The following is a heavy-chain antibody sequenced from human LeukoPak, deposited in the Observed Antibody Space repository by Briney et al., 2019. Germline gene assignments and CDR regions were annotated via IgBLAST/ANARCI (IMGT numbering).Heavy chain of an antibody. Sequence: GESLKISCKGSGYSFTSYWIGWVRQMPGKGLEWMGIIYPGDSDTRYSPSFQGQVTISADKSISTAYLQWSSLKASDTAMYYCARHVGGYCSSTSCQTGSEPGPPYGMDVWGQGTTVTVSS. CDR3: ARHVGGYCSSTSCQTGSEPGPPYGMDV. CDR2: IYPGDSDT. V-gene: IGHV5-51*01. CDR1: GYSFTSYW. D-gene: IGHD2-2*01. J-gene: IGHJ6*02.